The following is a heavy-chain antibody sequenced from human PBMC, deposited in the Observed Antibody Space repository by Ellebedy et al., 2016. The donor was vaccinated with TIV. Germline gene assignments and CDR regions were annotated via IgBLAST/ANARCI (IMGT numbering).Heavy chain of an antibody. D-gene: IGHD1-1*01. CDR2: TSSSGSTR. J-gene: IGHJ4*02. CDR3: ARDRGTTSQNGWYFDS. CDR1: GFTLSSYG. V-gene: IGHV3-48*04. Sequence: GESLKISXAASGFTLSSYGMSWVRQAPGKGLEWVSYTSSSGSTRYYADSVKGRFTISRDNSENTLYLQMNSLRVEDTAMYYCARDRGTTSQNGWYFDSWGQGALVTVSS.